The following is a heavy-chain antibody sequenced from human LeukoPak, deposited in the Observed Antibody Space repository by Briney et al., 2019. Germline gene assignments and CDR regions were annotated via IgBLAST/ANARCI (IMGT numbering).Heavy chain of an antibody. Sequence: PGGSLRLSCAASGFTFSSYAMSWVRQAPGKGLEWVSAISGSGGSTYYADSVKGRFTISRDNSKNTLYLQMNSLRAEDTAVYYCAKGAYCGGDCPRGYYFDYWGQGTLATVSS. V-gene: IGHV3-23*01. CDR1: GFTFSSYA. CDR3: AKGAYCGGDCPRGYYFDY. CDR2: ISGSGGST. J-gene: IGHJ4*02. D-gene: IGHD2-21*02.